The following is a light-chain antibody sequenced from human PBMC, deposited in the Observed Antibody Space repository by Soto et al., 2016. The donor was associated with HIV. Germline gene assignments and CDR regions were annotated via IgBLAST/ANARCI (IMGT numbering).Light chain of an antibody. V-gene: IGKV1-39*01. Sequence: DIQMTQSPSSLSASVGDRVTITCRASQSIGRFLNWYQQISGKAPNLLIYDASTLQSGVPSRFSGSGSGTDFTLIISSLQPEDFGTYYCQQSYNTPRSFGQGTTVETK. CDR3: QQSYNTPRS. CDR2: DAS. J-gene: IGKJ1*01. CDR1: QSIGRF.